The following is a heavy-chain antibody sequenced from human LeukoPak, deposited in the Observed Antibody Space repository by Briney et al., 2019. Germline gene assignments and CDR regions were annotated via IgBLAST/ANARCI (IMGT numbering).Heavy chain of an antibody. J-gene: IGHJ4*02. CDR3: ARCRVPPRPVDY. V-gene: IGHV1-8*03. D-gene: IGHD6-6*01. Sequence: ASVKVSCKASGYTFTSYDINWVRQATGQGLEWMGWMNPNSGNTGYAQKFQGRVTITRNTSLSTAYMELSSLRSEDTAVYYCARCRVPPRPVDYWGQGTLVTVSS. CDR1: GYTFTSYD. CDR2: MNPNSGNT.